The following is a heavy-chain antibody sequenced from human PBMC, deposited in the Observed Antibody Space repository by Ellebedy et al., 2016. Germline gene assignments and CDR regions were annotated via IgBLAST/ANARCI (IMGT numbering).Heavy chain of an antibody. Sequence: GESLKISCATSGFTFSDYAMHWVRQAPGKGLEWVAAISYEGNNKYYADSVKGRFTFSRDNSKNSLYLQMNSLKTEDTAVYYCARHYYASRGTQSPTTPLWFDPWGQGTRVIVSS. CDR2: ISYEGNNK. D-gene: IGHD3-22*01. CDR1: GFTFSDYA. V-gene: IGHV3-30-3*01. CDR3: ARHYYASRGTQSPTTPLWFDP. J-gene: IGHJ5*02.